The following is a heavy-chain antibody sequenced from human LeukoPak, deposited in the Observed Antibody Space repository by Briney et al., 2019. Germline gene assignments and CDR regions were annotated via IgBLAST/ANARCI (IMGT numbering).Heavy chain of an antibody. D-gene: IGHD4-11*01. CDR1: GLSFTTYW. CDR2: INGDGSST. J-gene: IGHJ4*02. V-gene: IGHV3-74*01. Sequence: GGSLRLSCAASGLSFTTYWMHWVRQAPGEGLVWVSRINGDGSSTNYADSVKGRFTISRDNAKNTLYLQMNSLRAEDTAMYYCARGGSNYGDFYYWGQGTMVTVSS. CDR3: ARGGSNYGDFYY.